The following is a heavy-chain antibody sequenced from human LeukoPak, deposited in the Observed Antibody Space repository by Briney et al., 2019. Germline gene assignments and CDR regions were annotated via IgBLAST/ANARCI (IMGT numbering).Heavy chain of an antibody. J-gene: IGHJ6*04. CDR1: GGSFSGYY. D-gene: IGHD6-19*01. CDR2: INHSGST. V-gene: IGHV4-34*01. Sequence: PSETLSLTCAVYGGSFSGYYWSWIRQPPGKGLEWIGEINHSGSTNYNPSLKSRVTISVDTSKNQFSLKLSSVTAADTAVYYCARGGSGSGWYYYSMDVWGKGTTVTVSS. CDR3: ARGGSGSGWYYYSMDV.